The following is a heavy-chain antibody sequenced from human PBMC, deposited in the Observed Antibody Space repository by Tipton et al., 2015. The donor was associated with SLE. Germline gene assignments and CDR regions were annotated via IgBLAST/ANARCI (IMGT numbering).Heavy chain of an antibody. CDR3: AGSGSYYTLFDY. D-gene: IGHD3-3*01. Sequence: GLVKPSETLSLTCTVSGGSISSSSYYWGWIRQPPGKGLEWIGSIYYSGSTYYNPSLKSRVTISVDTSKNQFSLKLNSVTAADTAVYYCAGSGSYYTLFDYWGQGTLVTVSS. CDR2: IYYSGST. V-gene: IGHV4-39*01. CDR1: GGSISSSSYY. J-gene: IGHJ4*02.